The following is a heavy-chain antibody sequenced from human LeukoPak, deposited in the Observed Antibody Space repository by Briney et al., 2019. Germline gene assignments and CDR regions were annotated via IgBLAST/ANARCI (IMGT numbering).Heavy chain of an antibody. CDR2: IYSGGST. D-gene: IGHD5-12*01. V-gene: IGHV3-66*01. J-gene: IGHJ4*02. Sequence: GGSLRLSCAASGFTVSSNYMSWVRQAPGKGLEWVSVIYSGGSTYFADSVKGRFTISRDNSKNTLYLQMNSLRAEDTAVYYCARVVIEIVAISEDYWGQGTLVTVSS. CDR3: ARVVIEIVAISEDY. CDR1: GFTVSSNY.